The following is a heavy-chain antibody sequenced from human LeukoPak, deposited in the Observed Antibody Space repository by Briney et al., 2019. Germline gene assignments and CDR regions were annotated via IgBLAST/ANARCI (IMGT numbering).Heavy chain of an antibody. CDR2: IYSSGTT. D-gene: IGHD6-6*01. CDR3: ARQRIAAPYRTDWFDP. Sequence: SETLSLTCSVSGGSISSGNYHWSWIRQPAGKGLEWIGRIYSSGTTNYNPSLKSRVTISVDTSKNQFSLKLSSVTAADTAVYYCARQRIAAPYRTDWFDPWGQGTLVTVSS. V-gene: IGHV4-61*02. J-gene: IGHJ5*02. CDR1: GGSISSGNYH.